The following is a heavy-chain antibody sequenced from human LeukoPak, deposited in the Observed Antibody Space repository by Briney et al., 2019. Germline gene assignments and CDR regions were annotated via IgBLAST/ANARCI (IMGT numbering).Heavy chain of an antibody. CDR3: ATGPPRDIVVVPAAIGYYYYYMDV. V-gene: IGHV1-69*05. J-gene: IGHJ6*03. D-gene: IGHD2-2*02. CDR2: IIPIFGTA. CDR1: GGTFSSYA. Sequence: GASVKVSCKASGGTFSSYAISWVRQAPGQGLEWMGGIIPIFGTANYAQKFQGRVTITTDKSTSTAYMELSSLRSEDTAVYYCATGPPRDIVVVPAAIGYYYYYMDVWGKGTTVTVSS.